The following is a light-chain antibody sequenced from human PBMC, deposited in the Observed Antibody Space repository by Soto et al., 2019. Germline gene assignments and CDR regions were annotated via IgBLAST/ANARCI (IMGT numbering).Light chain of an antibody. CDR2: RAS. J-gene: IGKJ1*01. CDR3: QQYSGDPWS. V-gene: IGKV1-5*03. Sequence: DIQMTQSPSTLSASVGDRVIITCRASQSISSWLAWYQQKPGKAPNLLFYRASSLESGVPSRFTGSGSGTEFTLTISSLQPDDFATSYCQQYSGDPWSFGQGTKVEIK. CDR1: QSISSW.